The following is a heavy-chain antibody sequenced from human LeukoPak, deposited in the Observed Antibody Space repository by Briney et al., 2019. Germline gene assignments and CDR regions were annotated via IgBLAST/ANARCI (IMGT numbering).Heavy chain of an antibody. V-gene: IGHV4-59*12. CDR2: IHYRGST. CDR3: ARLYGNFQNYYDY. Sequence: PGGSLRLSCAASGFTFSSYSMNWVRQPPGKGLEWIGHIHYRGSTFYNPSLRGRVTISVDTSKNHFSVKLTSVTTADTAVYYCARLYGNFQNYYDYWGQGTLVTVSS. CDR1: GFTFSSYS. D-gene: IGHD1-7*01. J-gene: IGHJ4*02.